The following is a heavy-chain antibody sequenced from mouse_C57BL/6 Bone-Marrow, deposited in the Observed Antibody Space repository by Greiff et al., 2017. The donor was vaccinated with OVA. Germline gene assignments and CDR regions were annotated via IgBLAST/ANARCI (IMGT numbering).Heavy chain of an antibody. CDR3: ARNYWYYGSSYVDYAMDY. CDR1: GFSLTSYG. J-gene: IGHJ4*01. V-gene: IGHV2-2*01. Sequence: QVQLQQSGPGLVQPSQSLSITCTVSGFSLTSYGVHWVRQSPGKGLEWLGVIWSGGSTDYNAAFISRLSISKDNSKSQVFCKMNSLQADDTAIYYCARNYWYYGSSYVDYAMDYWGQGTSVTVSS. CDR2: IWSGGST. D-gene: IGHD1-1*01.